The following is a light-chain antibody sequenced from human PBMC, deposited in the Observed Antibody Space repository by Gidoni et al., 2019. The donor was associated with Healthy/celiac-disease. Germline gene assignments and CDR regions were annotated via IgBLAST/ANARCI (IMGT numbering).Light chain of an antibody. CDR1: QSVSSN. V-gene: IGKV3-15*01. J-gene: IGKJ4*01. Sequence: EIVMTQSPATLSVSPGERATLSCRASQSVSSNLAWYQQKPGQAPRLLIYGASTRATGIPARFRGSGSGTEFTITISSLQSEDFAVYYCKQYNNWPPTFGGGTKVEIK. CDR3: KQYNNWPPT. CDR2: GAS.